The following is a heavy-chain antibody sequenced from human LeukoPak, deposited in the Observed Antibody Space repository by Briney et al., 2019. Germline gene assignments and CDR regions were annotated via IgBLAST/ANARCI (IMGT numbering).Heavy chain of an antibody. CDR1: GFTFSIYA. V-gene: IGHV3-23*01. J-gene: IGHJ4*02. D-gene: IGHD3-22*01. Sequence: GGSLRLSCAASGFTFSIYAMSWVRQAPGKGLEWVSAISGSGGSTYYADSVKGRFTISRDNSKNTLYLQMNSLRAEDTAVYYCAKDTYYYDSSGYLDYWGQGTLVTVSS. CDR3: AKDTYYYDSSGYLDY. CDR2: ISGSGGST.